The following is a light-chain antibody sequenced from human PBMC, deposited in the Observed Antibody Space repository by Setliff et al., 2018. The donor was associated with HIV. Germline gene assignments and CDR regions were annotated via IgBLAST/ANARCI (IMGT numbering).Light chain of an antibody. CDR2: DVS. Sequence: QSALTQPRSVSGSPGLSVTMSCTGTSSDVGGYNYVSWYQQHPGKAPKLMIYDVSKRPSGVPDRFSGSKSGNTAFLTISGLQGEDEADYYCCSYAGSYTVLFGGGTKVTVL. V-gene: IGLV2-11*01. CDR1: SSDVGGYNY. J-gene: IGLJ2*01. CDR3: CSYAGSYTVL.